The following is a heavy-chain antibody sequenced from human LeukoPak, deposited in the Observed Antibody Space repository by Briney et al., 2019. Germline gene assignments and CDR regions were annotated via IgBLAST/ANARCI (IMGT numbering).Heavy chain of an antibody. D-gene: IGHD2-8*01. CDR2: INHSGST. V-gene: IGHV4-34*01. CDR1: GGSFSGYY. Sequence: SETLSLTCAVYGGSFSGYYWSWIRQPPGKGLEWIGEINHSGSTNYNPSLKSRVTISVDTSKNQFSLKLSSVTAADTAVYYCARLEVLMVYAMDYWGQGTLVTVSS. J-gene: IGHJ4*02. CDR3: ARLEVLMVYAMDY.